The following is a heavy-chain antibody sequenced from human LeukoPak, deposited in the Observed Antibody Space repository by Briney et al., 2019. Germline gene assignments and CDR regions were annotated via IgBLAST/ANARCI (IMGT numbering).Heavy chain of an antibody. Sequence: GGSLRLSCAASGFTFSSYDMHWVRQTTGKGLEWVSSIGIAGDTYYPGSVKGRFTISRENAKNSLYLQMNSLRAGDTAVYYCARAPPYSSASWGYYGMDVWGQGATVTVSS. CDR2: IGIAGDT. J-gene: IGHJ6*02. V-gene: IGHV3-13*01. CDR1: GFTFSSYD. CDR3: ARAPPYSSASWGYYGMDV. D-gene: IGHD6-6*01.